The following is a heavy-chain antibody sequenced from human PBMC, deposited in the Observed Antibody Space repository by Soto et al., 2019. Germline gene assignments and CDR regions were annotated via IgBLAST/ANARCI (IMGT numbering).Heavy chain of an antibody. J-gene: IGHJ4*02. D-gene: IGHD6-19*01. V-gene: IGHV3-33*01. CDR2: IWYDGSNK. CDR1: GFTFSSYG. CDR3: ARDLWDSSGWQGEFDY. Sequence: QVQLVESGGGVVQPGRSLRLSCAASGFTFSSYGMHWVRQAPGKGLEWVAVIWYDGSNKYYADSVKGRFTISRDNSKNTVYLQMNSLRAEDTAVYYCARDLWDSSGWQGEFDYWGQGTLVTVSS.